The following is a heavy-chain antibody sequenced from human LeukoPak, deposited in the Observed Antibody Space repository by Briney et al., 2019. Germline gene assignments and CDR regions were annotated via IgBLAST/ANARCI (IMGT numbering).Heavy chain of an antibody. Sequence: PGGSLRLSCAASGFTFSSYSMNWVRQAPGKGLEWVSSISSSSSYIYYADSVKGRSTISRDNAKNLLYLQMNSLRAEDTAVYYCARDSYPPITMIVVAPGYFDLWGRGTLVTVSS. D-gene: IGHD3-22*01. J-gene: IGHJ2*01. CDR3: ARDSYPPITMIVVAPGYFDL. CDR2: ISSSSSYI. V-gene: IGHV3-21*01. CDR1: GFTFSSYS.